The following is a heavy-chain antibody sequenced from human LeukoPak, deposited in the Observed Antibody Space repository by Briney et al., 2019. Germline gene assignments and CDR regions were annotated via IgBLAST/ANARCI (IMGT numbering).Heavy chain of an antibody. Sequence: SETLSLTCTVSGGSISSYYWRWFRQSAGKGLEWIGRIYASGKTNYNPSLLSRVTMSVDTSQDQFSLKLNSVTAADAAVYYCATGGASVADNWGQGALVTVSS. CDR2: IYASGKT. D-gene: IGHD6-19*01. CDR3: ATGGASVADN. CDR1: GGSISSYY. J-gene: IGHJ4*02. V-gene: IGHV4-4*07.